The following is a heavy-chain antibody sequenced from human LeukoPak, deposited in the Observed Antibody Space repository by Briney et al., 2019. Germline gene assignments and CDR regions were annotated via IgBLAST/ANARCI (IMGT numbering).Heavy chain of an antibody. J-gene: IGHJ4*02. D-gene: IGHD2-21*02. CDR3: ARAPPTESLTYYFDY. CDR2: ISWNSGSI. V-gene: IGHV3-9*01. Sequence: GRSLRLSCAASGLTFHDYAMHWVRQAPGKGLEWVSGISWNSGSIGYGDSVKGRFTISRDNAKNSLYLQMNSLRAEDTAVYYCARAPPTESLTYYFDYWGQGTLVTVSS. CDR1: GLTFHDYA.